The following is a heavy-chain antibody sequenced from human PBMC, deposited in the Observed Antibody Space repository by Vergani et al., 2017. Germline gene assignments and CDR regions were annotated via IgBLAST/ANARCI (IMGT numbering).Heavy chain of an antibody. CDR3: ARVCCSSTSCYIGIDWYFDL. CDR1: GGTFSSYA. Sequence: QVQLVQSGAEVKKPGSSVKVSCKASGGTFSSYAISWVRQAPGQGLEWMGGIIPIFGTANYAQKFQGRVTITADESTSTAYMERSSRRSEDTAVYYCARVCCSSTSCYIGIDWYFDLWGRGTLVTVSS. J-gene: IGHJ2*01. V-gene: IGHV1-69*01. D-gene: IGHD2-2*02. CDR2: IIPIFGTA.